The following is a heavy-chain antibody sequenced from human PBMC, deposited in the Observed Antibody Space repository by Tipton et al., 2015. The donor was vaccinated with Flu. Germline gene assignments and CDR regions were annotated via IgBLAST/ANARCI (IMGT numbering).Heavy chain of an antibody. V-gene: IGHV3-7*01. CDR2: IKQDGSDK. CDR1: GFILSDYW. CDR3: ATVVTTSNGWVYQTEN. J-gene: IGHJ4*01. Sequence: QLVQSGGGLVQPGGSLLLSCAGSGFILSDYWMLWFRQAPGKALEWVANIKQDGSDKYYLSSVRGRFTISRDNTRSSLYLQMNGLRAEDTAVYYCATVVTTSNGWVYQTENWGQGTLVTVSS. D-gene: IGHD3-22*01.